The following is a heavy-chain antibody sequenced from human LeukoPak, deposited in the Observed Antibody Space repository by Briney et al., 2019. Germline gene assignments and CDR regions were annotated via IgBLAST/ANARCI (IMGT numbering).Heavy chain of an antibody. D-gene: IGHD6-19*01. CDR2: ISSSSSYI. CDR1: GFTFSSYS. J-gene: IGHJ2*01. CDR3: ARAGPRGSSGWSHWYFDL. Sequence: GGSLRLSCAASGFTFSSYSMNWVRQVPGKGLEWVSSISSSSSYIYYADSVKGRFTISRDNAKNSLYLQMNSLGAEDTAVYYCARAGPRGSSGWSHWYFDLWGRGTLVTVSS. V-gene: IGHV3-21*01.